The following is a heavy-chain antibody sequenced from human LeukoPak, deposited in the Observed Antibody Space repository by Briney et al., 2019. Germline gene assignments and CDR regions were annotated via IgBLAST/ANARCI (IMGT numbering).Heavy chain of an antibody. D-gene: IGHD3-10*01. Sequence: GRPLRLSCAASGFTFSSYAMHWVRQAPGKGLEWVAVISYDGSNKYYADSVKGRFTISRDNSKNTLYLQMNSLRAEDTAVYYCARDGGGAAMVRGVIQYYYYYGMDVWGKGTTVTVSS. CDR1: GFTFSSYA. J-gene: IGHJ6*04. CDR3: ARDGGGAAMVRGVIQYYYYYGMDV. V-gene: IGHV3-30*04. CDR2: ISYDGSNK.